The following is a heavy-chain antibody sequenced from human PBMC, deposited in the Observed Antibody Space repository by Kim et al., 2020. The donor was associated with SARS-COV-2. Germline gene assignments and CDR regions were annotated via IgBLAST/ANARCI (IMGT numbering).Heavy chain of an antibody. CDR2: IIPIFGTA. CDR1: GGTFSSYA. V-gene: IGHV1-69*13. D-gene: IGHD2-8*01. J-gene: IGHJ6*02. CDR3: ARSYCTNGVCYGGLTHYYYYGMDV. Sequence: SVKVSCKASGGTFSSYAISWVRQAPGQGLEWMGGIIPIFGTANNAQKFQGRVTITADESTSTAYMELSSLRSEDTAVYYCARSYCTNGVCYGGLTHYYYYGMDVWGQGTTVTVSS.